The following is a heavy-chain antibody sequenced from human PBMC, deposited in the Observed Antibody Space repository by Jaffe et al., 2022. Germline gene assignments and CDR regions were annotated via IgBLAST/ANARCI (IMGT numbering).Heavy chain of an antibody. J-gene: IGHJ5*01. CDR1: GFTLSTFD. CDR3: SQDKFAS. Sequence: EVQLVESGGGLVQPGESLRLSCAASGFTLSTFDMNWVRQTPGKGLEWISYIAGRDGATYYADSVKGRFTISRDSAKNSLYLQMSSLRVDDTGFYYCSQDKFASWGQGTLVTVSS. V-gene: IGHV3-48*01. CDR2: IAGRDGAT.